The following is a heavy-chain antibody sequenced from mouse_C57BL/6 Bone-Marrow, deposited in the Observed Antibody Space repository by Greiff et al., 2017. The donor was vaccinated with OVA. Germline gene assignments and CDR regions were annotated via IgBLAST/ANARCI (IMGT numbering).Heavy chain of an antibody. J-gene: IGHJ1*03. CDR3: ASSGYFDV. CDR2: IRNKANGYTT. V-gene: IGHV7-3*01. CDR1: GFTFTDYY. Sequence: EVKLMESGGGLVQPGGSLSLSCAASGFTFTDYYMSWVRQPPGKALEWLGFIRNKANGYTTEYSASVKGRFTISRDNSQSILYLQMNALRAEDSATYYCASSGYFDVWGTGTTVTVSS. D-gene: IGHD3-2*02.